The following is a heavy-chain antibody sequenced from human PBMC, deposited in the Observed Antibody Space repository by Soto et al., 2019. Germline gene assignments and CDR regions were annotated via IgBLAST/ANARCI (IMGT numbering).Heavy chain of an antibody. J-gene: IGHJ5*02. D-gene: IGHD6-13*01. CDR3: ARSSSWYERWFDP. V-gene: IGHV4-34*01. CDR1: GGSFSGYY. CDR2: INHSGST. Sequence: SETLSLTCAVYGGSFSGYYWSWIRQPPGKGLEWIGEINHSGSTNYNPSLKSRVTISVDTSKNQFSLKLSSVTAADTAVYYCARSSSWYERWFDPWGQGTLVT.